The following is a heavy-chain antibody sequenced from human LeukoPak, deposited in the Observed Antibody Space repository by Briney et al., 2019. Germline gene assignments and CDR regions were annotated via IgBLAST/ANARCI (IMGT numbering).Heavy chain of an antibody. CDR1: RFMFSGYS. CDR2: ISESSSYT. J-gene: IGHJ6*02. CDR3: ARDREAKARIGGMDV. D-gene: IGHD5-12*01. Sequence: GGSLRLSCAASRFMFSGYSMNWVRQAPGKGLEWVPYISESSSYTYYADSVKGRFTISRDNAKNTLYLQMSSLRDEDTAIYYCARDREAKARIGGMDVWGQGTTVIVSS. V-gene: IGHV3-21*06.